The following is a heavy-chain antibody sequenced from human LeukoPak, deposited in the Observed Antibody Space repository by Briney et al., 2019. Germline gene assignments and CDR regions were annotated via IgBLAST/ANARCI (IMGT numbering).Heavy chain of an antibody. CDR1: GYRFTSSW. Sequence: AGESPKTSCKGSGYRFTSSWIGWVRQMPGKGLEWMGIIYPGDSDTRYSPCFQGQVTISADRSISTAYLQWNSPKASDTAMYYCARVMSAGVWRGFDYWGERWLVTVSS. CDR3: ARVMSAGVWRGFDY. V-gene: IGHV5-51*01. CDR2: IYPGDSDT. D-gene: IGHD3-3*01. J-gene: IGHJ4*02.